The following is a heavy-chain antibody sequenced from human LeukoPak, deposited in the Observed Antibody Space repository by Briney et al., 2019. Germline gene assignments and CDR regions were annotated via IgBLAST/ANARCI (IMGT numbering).Heavy chain of an antibody. D-gene: IGHD5-24*01. J-gene: IGHJ3*01. CDR2: IYDDDST. CDR1: GFPVISNY. Sequence: GGSLRLSCAASGFPVISNYMTWVRQAPGKGLEWVSVIYDDDSTYYADSVKGRFTISRHISKNTVYLQVNSLRPEDTAVYYCARRGDGYNSPDAFDVWGQGTMVTVSS. CDR3: ARRGDGYNSPDAFDV. V-gene: IGHV3-53*04.